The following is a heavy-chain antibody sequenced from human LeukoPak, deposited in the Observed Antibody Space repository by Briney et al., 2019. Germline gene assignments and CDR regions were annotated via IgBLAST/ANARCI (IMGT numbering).Heavy chain of an antibody. CDR2: LYWDDDK. CDR3: AHTTCDRYYYGSGSSDAFDI. Sequence: SGPTLVKPTQTLTLTCTFSGFSLSTSGVGVAWIRQPPGKALEWLALLYWDDDKRHSPSLKSRLTITKDTSKNQVVLTMTNMDPVDTATYYCAHTTCDRYYYGSGSSDAFDIWGQGTMVTVSS. CDR1: GFSLSTSGVG. J-gene: IGHJ3*02. V-gene: IGHV2-5*02. D-gene: IGHD3-10*01.